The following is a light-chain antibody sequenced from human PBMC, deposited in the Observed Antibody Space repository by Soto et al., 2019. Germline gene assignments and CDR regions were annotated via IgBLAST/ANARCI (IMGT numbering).Light chain of an antibody. V-gene: IGLV2-14*01. CDR3: SSFISSSTPRV. CDR1: SSDLGTYNY. J-gene: IGLJ3*02. CDR2: EVS. Sequence: QSVLTQPASVSGSPGQSITISCTGTSSDLGTYNYVSWYQQHPGKPPKLMIFEVSNRPSGVSNRFSGSKTGNTASLTISGLQAEDEAYYYCSSFISSSTPRVFGGGTKLTVL.